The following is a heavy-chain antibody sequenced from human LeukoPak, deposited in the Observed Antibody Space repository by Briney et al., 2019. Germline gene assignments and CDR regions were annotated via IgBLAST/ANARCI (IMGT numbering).Heavy chain of an antibody. J-gene: IGHJ4*02. V-gene: IGHV3-23*01. CDR1: GFTFSSYG. Sequence: GGSLRLPCAASGFTFSSYGMHWVRQAPGKGLEWVSAISGSGGSTYYADSVKGRFTISRDNSKNTLYLQMNSLRAEDTAVYYCAKVSVPYSSGSKRPLFDYWGQGTLVTVSS. D-gene: IGHD6-19*01. CDR2: ISGSGGST. CDR3: AKVSVPYSSGSKRPLFDY.